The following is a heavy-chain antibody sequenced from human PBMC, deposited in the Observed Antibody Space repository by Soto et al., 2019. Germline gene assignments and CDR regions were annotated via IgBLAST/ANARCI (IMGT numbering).Heavy chain of an antibody. CDR2: IYYSGST. V-gene: IGHV4-59*01. CDR3: ATDRGYYEDSSGEDAFDI. J-gene: IGHJ3*02. D-gene: IGHD3-22*01. CDR1: GGSISSYY. Sequence: PSETLSLTCTVSGGSISSYYWSWIRQPPGKGLEWIGYIYYSGSTNYNPSLKSRVTISGDPSKNQFSLNLSSVTAASTAGYSCATDRGYYEDSSGEDAFDIWGQGTMVTVSS.